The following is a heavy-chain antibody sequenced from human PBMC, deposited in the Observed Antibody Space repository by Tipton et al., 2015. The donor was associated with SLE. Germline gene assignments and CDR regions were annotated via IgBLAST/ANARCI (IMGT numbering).Heavy chain of an antibody. V-gene: IGHV4-39*07. CDR1: GGSISSYS. CDR3: TRHDYFASGRVY. J-gene: IGHJ4*02. D-gene: IGHD3-10*01. CDR2: INYSGTT. Sequence: TLSLTCTVSGGSISSYSWGWIRQPPRKGLEWIGSINYSGTTSYNPSLKSRVTISVDTSKNQFSLKLSSVTAADTAVYYCTRHDYFASGRVYWGQGTLVTVSS.